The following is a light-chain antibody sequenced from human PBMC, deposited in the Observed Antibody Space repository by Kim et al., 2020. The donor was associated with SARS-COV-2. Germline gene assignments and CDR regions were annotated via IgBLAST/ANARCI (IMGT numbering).Light chain of an antibody. J-gene: IGLJ2*01. CDR3: ISRDSNDKEE. CDR2: GKN. CDR1: SLRSYY. Sequence: SSELTQDPAVSVALGQTVRITCQGDSLRSYYATWYQQKPGQAPILVIYGKNNRPSGIPDRFSGSSSGNTASLTITGTQAGDEADYYCISRDSNDKEEFGG. V-gene: IGLV3-19*01.